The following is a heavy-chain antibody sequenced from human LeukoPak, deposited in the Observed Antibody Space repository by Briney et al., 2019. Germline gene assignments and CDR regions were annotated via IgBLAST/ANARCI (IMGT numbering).Heavy chain of an antibody. V-gene: IGHV3-74*01. CDR3: ARAGVSYSTDN. CDR2: INTDGSTT. D-gene: IGHD2-8*01. CDR1: GFTFSGYW. J-gene: IGHJ4*02. Sequence: PGGSLRLSCAASGFTFSGYWMHWVRQAPGKGLVWVSRINTDGSTTTYADSVKGRFTVSRDNAKNTLYPQMNSLRAEDTAVYYCARAGVSYSTDNWGQGTLVTVSS.